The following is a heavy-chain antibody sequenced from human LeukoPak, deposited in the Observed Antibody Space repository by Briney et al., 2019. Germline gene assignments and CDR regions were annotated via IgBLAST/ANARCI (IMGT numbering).Heavy chain of an antibody. Sequence: SGGSLRLSCAASGFTLSSYAMSWVRQALGKGLEWVSAISDSGNTYHADSVKGRFTISRDSSKNTLFLQMNRLRPEDAAVYYCAKAPVTTCRGAYCHPFDYWGQGTLVTVSS. CDR2: ISDSGNT. J-gene: IGHJ4*02. V-gene: IGHV3-23*01. CDR1: GFTLSSYA. CDR3: AKAPVTTCRGAYCHPFDY. D-gene: IGHD2-21*01.